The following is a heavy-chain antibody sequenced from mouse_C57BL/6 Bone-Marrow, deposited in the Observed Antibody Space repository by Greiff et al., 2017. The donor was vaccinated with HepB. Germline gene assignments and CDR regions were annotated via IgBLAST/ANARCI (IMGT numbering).Heavy chain of an antibody. V-gene: IGHV5-9*01. CDR3: ARQDGNYGGWYFDV. J-gene: IGHJ1*03. D-gene: IGHD2-1*01. CDR1: GFTFSSYT. CDR2: ISGGGGNT. Sequence: EVQVVESGGGLVKPGGSLKLSCAASGFTFSSYTMSWVRQTPEKRLEWVATISGGGGNTYYPDSVKGRFTISRDNAKNTLYLQMSSLRSEDTALYYCARQDGNYGGWYFDVWGTGTTVTVSS.